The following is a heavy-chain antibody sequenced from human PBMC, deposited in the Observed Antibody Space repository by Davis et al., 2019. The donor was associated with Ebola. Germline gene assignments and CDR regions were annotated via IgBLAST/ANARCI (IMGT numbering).Heavy chain of an antibody. CDR1: GYTFTSYY. Sequence: ASVKVSCKASGYTFTSYYMHWVRQAPGHGLEWMGIINPSVGTTTYAQKFQGRVTMTRDTSTSTVYMELSSLRSEDTAVYYCARDEGKIVVVPTAIVRGSCFDPWGQGTLVTVSS. V-gene: IGHV1-46*01. CDR3: ARDEGKIVVVPTAIVRGSCFDP. J-gene: IGHJ5*02. CDR2: INPSVGTT. D-gene: IGHD2-2*02.